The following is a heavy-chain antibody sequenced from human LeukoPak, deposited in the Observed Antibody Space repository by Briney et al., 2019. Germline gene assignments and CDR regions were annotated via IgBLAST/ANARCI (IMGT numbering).Heavy chain of an antibody. J-gene: IGHJ4*02. Sequence: GGSLRLSCAASGFTFNFYAMDWVRQAPGKGLEWVSGIGGGGAGTSYADSVKGRFTISRDNSKNTLYLQMTTLSGDDTAIYYCARQGYNSYWYLDSWGQGTLVTVSS. CDR3: ARQGYNSYWYLDS. CDR2: IGGGGAGT. D-gene: IGHD6-13*01. V-gene: IGHV3-23*01. CDR1: GFTFNFYA.